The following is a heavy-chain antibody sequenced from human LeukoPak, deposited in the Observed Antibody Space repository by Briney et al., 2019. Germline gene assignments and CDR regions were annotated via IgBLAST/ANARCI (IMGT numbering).Heavy chain of an antibody. V-gene: IGHV4-34*01. CDR3: ARRGGYDYVWGSYRPHNWFDP. Sequence: SETLSLTCAVYGGSFSGYYWSWIRQPPGKGLEWIGEINHSGSTNYNPSLKSRVTISVDTSKNQFSLKLSSVTAADTAVYYCARRGGYDYVWGSYRPHNWFDPWGQGTLVTVSS. J-gene: IGHJ5*02. CDR1: GGSFSGYY. CDR2: INHSGST. D-gene: IGHD3-16*02.